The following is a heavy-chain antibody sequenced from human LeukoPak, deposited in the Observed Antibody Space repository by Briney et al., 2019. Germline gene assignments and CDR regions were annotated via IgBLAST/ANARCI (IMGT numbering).Heavy chain of an antibody. CDR3: AREGYIYGIDY. Sequence: PSETLSLTCTVSGGPISSYYGLCMRQPPGKALEWIGYIYYSGSTNYNPSLKSRVTISVDTPKNQFSLKLSSVTAADTAVYYCAREGYIYGIDYWGQGTLVTVSS. J-gene: IGHJ4*02. CDR1: GGPISSYY. V-gene: IGHV4-59*12. CDR2: IYYSGST. D-gene: IGHD5-18*01.